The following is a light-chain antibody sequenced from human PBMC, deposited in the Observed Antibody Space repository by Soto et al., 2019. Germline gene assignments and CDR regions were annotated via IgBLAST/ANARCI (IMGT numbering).Light chain of an antibody. V-gene: IGLV2-8*01. CDR3: SSYAGSNNLV. CDR2: EVS. J-gene: IGLJ2*01. Sequence: SALTQPPSASGSPGQSVTISCTGTSSDVGGYNYVSWYQQHPGKAPKFIIYEVSKRPSGVPDRFSGSKSGKTASLTVSGLQAEDEADYYCSSYAGSNNLVFGGGTKLTVL. CDR1: SSDVGGYNY.